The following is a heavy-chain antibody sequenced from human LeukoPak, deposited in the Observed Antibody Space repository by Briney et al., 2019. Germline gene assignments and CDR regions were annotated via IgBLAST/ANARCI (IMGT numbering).Heavy chain of an antibody. V-gene: IGHV1-69*04. J-gene: IGHJ4*02. D-gene: IGHD3-22*01. CDR3: ARNLLNYYDSSGYGHPLPDSDY. Sequence: PVKVSCKASGYTFTSYGISWVRQPPGQGLEWMGRIIPILGIANYAQKFQGRVTITADKSTSTAYMELSSLRSEDTAVYYCARNLLNYYDSSGYGHPLPDSDYWGQGTLVTVSS. CDR2: IIPILGIA. CDR1: GYTFTSYG.